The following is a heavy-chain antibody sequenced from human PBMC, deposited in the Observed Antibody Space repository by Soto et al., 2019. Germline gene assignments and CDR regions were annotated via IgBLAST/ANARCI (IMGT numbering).Heavy chain of an antibody. Sequence: GGSLRLSCAASGFTFCSYGMHWVRQAPGKGLEWVAVISYDGSNKYYADSVKGRFTISRDNSKNTLYLQMNSLRAEDTAVYYCAKESGITGTLDAFDIWGQGTMVTVSS. J-gene: IGHJ3*02. V-gene: IGHV3-30*18. CDR3: AKESGITGTLDAFDI. CDR2: ISYDGSNK. CDR1: GFTFCSYG. D-gene: IGHD1-20*01.